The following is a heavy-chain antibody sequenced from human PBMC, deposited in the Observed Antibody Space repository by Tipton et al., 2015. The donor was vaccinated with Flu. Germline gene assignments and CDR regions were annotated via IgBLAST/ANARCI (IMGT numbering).Heavy chain of an antibody. D-gene: IGHD2-15*01. V-gene: IGHV4-59*01. CDR2: IYYSGST. Sequence: GLVKPSETLSLTCIVSGGSLSSFHWSWIRQPPGKGLEWIGYIYYSGSTNYNPSLKSRVTISVDTSKNQFSLKLSSVTAADTAVYYCARVVCSGGSCYSGDYYGLDVWGQGTTVTVSS. J-gene: IGHJ6*02. CDR1: GGSLSSFH. CDR3: ARVVCSGGSCYSGDYYGLDV.